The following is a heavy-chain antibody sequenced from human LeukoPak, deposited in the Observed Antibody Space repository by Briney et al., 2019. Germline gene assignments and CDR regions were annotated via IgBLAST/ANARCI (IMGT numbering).Heavy chain of an antibody. J-gene: IGHJ5*02. CDR2: IYYSGST. V-gene: IGHV4-39*01. Sequence: SETLSLTCTVSGGSISSSSYYWGWIRQPPGKGLEWIGSIYYSGSTYYNPSLKSRVTISVDTSKNQFSLKLSSVTAADTAVYYCARQWWTRVVVVLYWFDPWGQGTLVTVSS. CDR3: ARQWWTRVVVVLYWFDP. CDR1: GGSISSSSYY. D-gene: IGHD2-15*01.